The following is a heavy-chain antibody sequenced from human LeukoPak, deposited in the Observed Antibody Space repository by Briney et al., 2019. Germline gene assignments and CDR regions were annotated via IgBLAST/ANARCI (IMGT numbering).Heavy chain of an antibody. V-gene: IGHV3-23*01. CDR2: ISGSAGST. J-gene: IGHJ6*02. CDR3: ARSTVGVTGTVGATSYYYGMDV. CDR1: GFTFSSYA. D-gene: IGHD1-26*01. Sequence: PGGSLRLSCSASGFTFSSYAMSWVRQAPGKGLEWVSAISGSAGSTFHADSVKGRFTISRDNSKNTLYLQMNSLRAADTALYYCARSTVGVTGTVGATSYYYGMDVWGQGTTVTVSS.